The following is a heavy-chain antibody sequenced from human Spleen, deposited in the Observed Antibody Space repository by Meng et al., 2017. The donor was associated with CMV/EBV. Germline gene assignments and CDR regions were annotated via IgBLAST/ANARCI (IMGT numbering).Heavy chain of an antibody. J-gene: IGHJ4*02. CDR2: NYYSGST. CDR1: GDYIYNDNCY. V-gene: IGHV4-61*01. CDR3: ARVRIAAAGTNFDY. Sequence: SGDYIYNDNCYWTWIRQHPGKGLEWIGYNYYSGSTNYNPSLKSRVTISVDTSKNQFSLKLSSVTAADTAVYYCARVRIAAAGTNFDYWGQGTLVTVSS. D-gene: IGHD6-13*01.